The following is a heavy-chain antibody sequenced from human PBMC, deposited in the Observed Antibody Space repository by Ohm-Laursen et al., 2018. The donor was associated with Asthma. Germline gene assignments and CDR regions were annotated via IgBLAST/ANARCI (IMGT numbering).Heavy chain of an antibody. D-gene: IGHD6-19*01. CDR1: GFTFSNYA. Sequence: SLRLSCAASGFTFSNYAMSWVRQAPGKGLEWVSAIVGSGGSTYYADSVKGHFTISRDNSKNTLFLQMNSLRVEDTAVYYCANSNSQWLVLTFDYWGQGTLVTVSS. V-gene: IGHV3-23*01. CDR3: ANSNSQWLVLTFDY. CDR2: IVGSGGST. J-gene: IGHJ4*02.